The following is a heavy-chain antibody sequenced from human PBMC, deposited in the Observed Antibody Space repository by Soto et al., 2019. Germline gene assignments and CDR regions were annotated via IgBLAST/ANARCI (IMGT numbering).Heavy chain of an antibody. J-gene: IGHJ6*02. CDR3: ARKSRITIFGVVTNNPYYYYGMDV. V-gene: IGHV1-69*13. CDR1: GGTFSSYA. Sequence: GASVKVSCKASGGTFSSYAISWVRQAPGQGLEWMGGIIPIFGTANYAQKFQGRVTITADESTSTAYMELSSLRSEDTAVYYCARKSRITIFGVVTNNPYYYYGMDVWGQGTTVTVSS. D-gene: IGHD3-3*01. CDR2: IIPIFGTA.